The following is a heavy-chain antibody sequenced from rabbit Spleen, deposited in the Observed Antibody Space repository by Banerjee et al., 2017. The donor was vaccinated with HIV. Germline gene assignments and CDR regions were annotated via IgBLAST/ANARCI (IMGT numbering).Heavy chain of an antibody. CDR3: ARVGGVGVYGYATL. J-gene: IGHJ4*01. CDR1: GFDFSNYY. Sequence: QDQLVESGGGLVQPGGSLTLSCKASGFDFSNYYMTWVRQAPGKGLEWIGLIEPIFGTTYYANWVNGRFTISSHNAQNTLYLQVRSLTAADTATYFCARVGGVGVYGYATLWGPGTLVTVS. V-gene: IGHV1S47*01. CDR2: IEPIFGTT. D-gene: IGHD6-1*01.